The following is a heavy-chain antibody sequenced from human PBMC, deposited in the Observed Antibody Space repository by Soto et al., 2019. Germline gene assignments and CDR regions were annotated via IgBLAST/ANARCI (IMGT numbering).Heavy chain of an antibody. V-gene: IGHV1-69*13. CDR3: AIWLRRMASIGNYYYGMDVWGQGTAVTVSSGKCDLFGDPVDTATYYCAHSLIPNWGSRGAFDY. Sequence: GASVKVSCKASGGTFRDFAFSWVRQAPGQGLEWMGGIMPIFGRPDYTQKFRGRVTITADEFTSKAYVEQRSLTSEDTAVYYCAIWLRRMASIGNYYYGMDVWGQGTAVTVSSGKCDLFGDPVDTATYYCAHSLIPNWGSRGAFDYWGQGTLVTVSS. CDR2: IMPIFGRP. J-gene: IGHJ4*02. CDR1: GGTFRDFA. D-gene: IGHD3-10*01.